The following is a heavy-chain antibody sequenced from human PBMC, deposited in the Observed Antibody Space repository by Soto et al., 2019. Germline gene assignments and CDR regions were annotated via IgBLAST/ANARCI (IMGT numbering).Heavy chain of an antibody. J-gene: IGHJ4*02. Sequence: SETLSLTCTVSGGSISSGDYYWSWIRQPPGKGLEWIGYIYYSGSTYYNPSLKSRVTISVDTSKNQFSLKLSSVTAADTAVYYCARVVAAAGTVPFDYWGQGTLVTVSS. CDR3: ARVVAAAGTVPFDY. D-gene: IGHD6-13*01. V-gene: IGHV4-30-4*01. CDR2: IYYSGST. CDR1: GGSISSGDYY.